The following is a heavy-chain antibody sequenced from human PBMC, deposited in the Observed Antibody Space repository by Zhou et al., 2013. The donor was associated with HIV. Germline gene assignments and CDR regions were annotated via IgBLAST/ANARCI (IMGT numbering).Heavy chain of an antibody. V-gene: IGHV4-39*07. CDR3: ARVEYYYGSGLTYHFDY. D-gene: IGHD3-10*01. J-gene: IGHJ4*02. CDR1: GGSISSSSYY. CDR2: IYYSGST. Sequence: VQLQESGPGLVKPSETLSLTCTVSGGSISSSSYYWGWIRQPPGKGLEWIGSIYYSGSTYYNPSLKSRVTISVDTSKNQFSLKLSSLTAADTAVYYCARVEYYYGSGLTYHFDYWGQGTLVTVSS.